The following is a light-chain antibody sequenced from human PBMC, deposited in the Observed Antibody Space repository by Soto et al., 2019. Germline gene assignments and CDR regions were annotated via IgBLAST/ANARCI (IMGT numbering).Light chain of an antibody. J-gene: IGLJ1*01. CDR3: SSYTSSSTLCV. V-gene: IGLV2-14*01. Sequence: QSALNQPASVSGSLGQSITISCTGTSSDVGGYNYVSWYQQHPGKAPKLMIYDVSNRPSGVSNRFSGSKSGNTASLTISGLQAEEEADYYCSSYTSSSTLCVFGTGTKLTVL. CDR1: SSDVGGYNY. CDR2: DVS.